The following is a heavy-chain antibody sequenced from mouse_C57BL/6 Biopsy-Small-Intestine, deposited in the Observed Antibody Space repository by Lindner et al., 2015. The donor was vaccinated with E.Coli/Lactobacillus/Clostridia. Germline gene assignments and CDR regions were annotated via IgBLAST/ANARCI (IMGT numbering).Heavy chain of an antibody. J-gene: IGHJ4*01. CDR1: GYTFTSYW. Sequence: VQLQESGAELVKPGASVKLSCKASGYTFTSYWMHWVKQRPGQGLEWIGEINPSNGGTNYNEKFKSKATLTVDKSSSTAYMQLSSLTSEDSAVYYCRLDGYYVYAMDYWGQGTSVTVSS. V-gene: IGHV1S16*01. CDR2: INPSNGGT. D-gene: IGHD2-3*01. CDR3: RLDGYYVYAMDY.